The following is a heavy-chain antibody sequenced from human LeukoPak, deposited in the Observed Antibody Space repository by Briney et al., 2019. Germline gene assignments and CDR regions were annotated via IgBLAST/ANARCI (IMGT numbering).Heavy chain of an antibody. D-gene: IGHD1-26*01. V-gene: IGHV3-23*01. Sequence: GGSLRLSCAASGFTFSSYAMSWVRQAPGKGLEWVSAISGSGGSTYYAGSVKGRFTISRDNSKNTLYLQMNSLRAEDTAVYYCAAPQSGATTRFDYWGQGTLVTVSS. CDR3: AAPQSGATTRFDY. CDR1: GFTFSSYA. CDR2: ISGSGGST. J-gene: IGHJ4*02.